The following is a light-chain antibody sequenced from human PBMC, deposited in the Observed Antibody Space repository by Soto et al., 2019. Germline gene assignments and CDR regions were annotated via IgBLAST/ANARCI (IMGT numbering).Light chain of an antibody. CDR2: GAS. J-gene: IGKJ1*01. CDR3: HQYGRSPWT. CDR1: QSMTTK. Sequence: EIVMTQSPATLSVSPGEGVTLSCRASQSMTTKLAWYQQKPGQAPRLLFFGASNRATAIPDRFSGSGSGTDFTLTISRVEPEDFAVYYCHQYGRSPWTLGQGTKVDI. V-gene: IGKV3-20*01.